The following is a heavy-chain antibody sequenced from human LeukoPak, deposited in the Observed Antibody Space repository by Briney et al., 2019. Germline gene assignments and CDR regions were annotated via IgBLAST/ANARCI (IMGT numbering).Heavy chain of an antibody. J-gene: IGHJ4*02. CDR2: INYSGST. CDR3: ARRSGYYDNSGYRLQYFDY. V-gene: IGHV4-39*07. Sequence: SETLSLTCTVSSGSINSSSYYWGWIRQPPGKGLDWIASINYSGSTYYNPSLKSRVTISVDTSKNHFSLKLSSVTAADTAVYYCARRSGYYDNSGYRLQYFDYWGQGILVTVSS. CDR1: SGSINSSSYY. D-gene: IGHD3-22*01.